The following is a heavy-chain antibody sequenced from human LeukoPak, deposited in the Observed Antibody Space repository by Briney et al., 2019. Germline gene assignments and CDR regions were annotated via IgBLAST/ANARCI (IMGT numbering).Heavy chain of an antibody. D-gene: IGHD6-19*01. V-gene: IGHV3-21*01. CDR2: INSRTTYI. CDR1: GFTFSSYT. Sequence: PGGSLRLSCAASGFTFSSYTMNWIRQVPGKGLEWVSSINSRTTYIFYADSVKGRFTISRDNAKNSVYLEMNSLRAEDTAIYYCVRDRGSGWSLGYWGQGTLLTVSS. J-gene: IGHJ4*02. CDR3: VRDRGSGWSLGY.